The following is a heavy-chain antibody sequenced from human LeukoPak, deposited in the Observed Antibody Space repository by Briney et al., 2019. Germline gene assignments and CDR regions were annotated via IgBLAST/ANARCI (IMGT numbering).Heavy chain of an antibody. Sequence: GGSLRLSCLASGFTVSTYAMSWVRQAPGKGLEWVSGISGGGGITYYADSVKGRFTISKDNSKNTLSLQMNSLRAEDTAVYYCAKGSTTGTTGGSFGPWGQGALVTVSS. CDR3: AKGSTTGTTGGSFGP. D-gene: IGHD1-1*01. J-gene: IGHJ5*02. CDR2: ISGGGGIT. CDR1: GFTVSTYA. V-gene: IGHV3-23*01.